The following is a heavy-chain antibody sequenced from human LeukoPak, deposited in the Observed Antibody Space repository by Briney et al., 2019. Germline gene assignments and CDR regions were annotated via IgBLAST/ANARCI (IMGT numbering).Heavy chain of an antibody. D-gene: IGHD5-12*01. CDR2: IGTAGDT. CDR3: ARGGAGRGYSGYGQLDY. V-gene: IGHV3-13*01. Sequence: GGSLRLSCAASGFTFSSYDMHWVRQATGKGLEWVSAIGTAGDTYYPGSVKGRFTISRDSAKNSLFLQMNSLRAEDTAVYYCARGGAGRGYSGYGQLDYWGQGTLVTVSS. J-gene: IGHJ4*02. CDR1: GFTFSSYD.